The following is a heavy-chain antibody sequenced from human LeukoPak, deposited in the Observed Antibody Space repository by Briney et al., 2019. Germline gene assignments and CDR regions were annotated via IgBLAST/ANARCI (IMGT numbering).Heavy chain of an antibody. J-gene: IGHJ4*02. CDR1: GGSFSGYY. CDR2: INHSGST. CDR3: ARDGGRRPFDY. V-gene: IGHV4-34*01. D-gene: IGHD2-15*01. Sequence: SETLSLTCAVYGGSFSGYYWSWIRQPPGKGLEWIGEINHSGSTNYNPSLKSRVTISVDTSKNQFSLKLSSVTAADTAVYYCARDGGRRPFDYWGQGTLVTVSS.